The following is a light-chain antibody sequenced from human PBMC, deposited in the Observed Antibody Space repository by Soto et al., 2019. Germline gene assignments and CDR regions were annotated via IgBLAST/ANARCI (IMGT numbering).Light chain of an antibody. CDR3: QQYNNWPRT. CDR2: GAS. CDR1: QSVSSN. J-gene: IGKJ1*01. V-gene: IGKV3-15*01. Sequence: ERVMTQSPATLSVYPEERATLSCRASQSVSSNLAWYQQKPGQAPRLLIYGASTRATGIPARFSGSGSGTEFTLTISSLQSEDFAVYYCQQYNNWPRTFGQGTKVDIK.